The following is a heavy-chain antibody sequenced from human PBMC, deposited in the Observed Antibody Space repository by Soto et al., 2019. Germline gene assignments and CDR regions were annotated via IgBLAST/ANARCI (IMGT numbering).Heavy chain of an antibody. D-gene: IGHD2-15*01. V-gene: IGHV3-66*01. Sequence: PGGSLRLSCAASGFTVSSNYMSWVRQAPGKGLDCVSVIYSGGSTYYADSVKGRFTISRDNSKNTLYLQMNGLRAEDTAVYYCARDPQVGPCYDSYYYYGMDVWGKGTTVTVAS. J-gene: IGHJ6*04. CDR3: ARDPQVGPCYDSYYYYGMDV. CDR1: GFTVSSNY. CDR2: IYSGGST.